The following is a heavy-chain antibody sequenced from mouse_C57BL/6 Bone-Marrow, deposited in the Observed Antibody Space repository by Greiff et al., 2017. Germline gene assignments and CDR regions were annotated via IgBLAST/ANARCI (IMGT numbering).Heavy chain of an antibody. CDR2: ISSGSSTI. Sequence: EVKVVESGGGLVKPGGSLKLSCAASGFTFSDYGMHWVRQAPEKGLEWVAYISSGSSTIYYADTVKGRFTISRDNAKNTLFLQMTSLRSEDTAMYYCARGYYGSRGGYFDVWGTGTTVTVSS. CDR3: ARGYYGSRGGYFDV. V-gene: IGHV5-17*01. D-gene: IGHD1-1*01. CDR1: GFTFSDYG. J-gene: IGHJ1*03.